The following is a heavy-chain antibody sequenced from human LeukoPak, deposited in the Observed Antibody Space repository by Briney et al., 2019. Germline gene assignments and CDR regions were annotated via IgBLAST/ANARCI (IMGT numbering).Heavy chain of an antibody. CDR2: ISGSGGST. J-gene: IGHJ4*02. CDR3: AKFLPTHIVVANYYFDY. CDR1: GFTFSSYA. D-gene: IGHD2-21*01. V-gene: IGHV3-23*01. Sequence: GGSLRLSCAASGFTFSSYAMSWVRQAPGKGLEWVSAISGSGGSTYYADSVKGRFTISRDNSKNTPYLQMNNLRAEDTAVCYCAKFLPTHIVVANYYFDYWGQGTLVTVSS.